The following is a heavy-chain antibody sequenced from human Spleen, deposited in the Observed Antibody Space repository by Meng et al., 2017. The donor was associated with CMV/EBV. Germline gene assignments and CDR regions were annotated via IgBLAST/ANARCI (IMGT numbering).Heavy chain of an antibody. V-gene: IGHV3-15*01. CDR2: IKSKTDGGTT. Sequence: GGSLRLSCAASGFTFANAWMTWVRQTPGKGLEWIGRIKSKTDGGTTDYAAPVKGRFTILRDDSKNTLYLQMNSLRAEDTAVYYCAKGDRYCSSTSCYIYAPYYFDYWGQGTLVTVSS. CDR1: GFTFANAW. D-gene: IGHD2-2*01. J-gene: IGHJ4*02. CDR3: AKGDRYCSSTSCYIYAPYYFDY.